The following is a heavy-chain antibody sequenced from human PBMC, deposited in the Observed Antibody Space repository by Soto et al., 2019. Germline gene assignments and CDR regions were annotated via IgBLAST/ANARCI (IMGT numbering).Heavy chain of an antibody. V-gene: IGHV1-18*01. J-gene: IGHJ5*02. Sequence: GASVKVSCKASGGTFSSYGISWVRQAPGQGLEWMGWISAYNGNTNYAQKLQGRVTMTTDTSTSTAYMELRSLRSDDTAVYYCARYCSGGSCYHLNWFDPWGQGTLVTVSS. CDR1: GGTFSSYG. CDR2: ISAYNGNT. D-gene: IGHD2-15*01. CDR3: ARYCSGGSCYHLNWFDP.